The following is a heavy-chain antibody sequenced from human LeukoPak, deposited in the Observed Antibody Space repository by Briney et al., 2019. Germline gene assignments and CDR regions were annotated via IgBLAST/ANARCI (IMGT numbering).Heavy chain of an antibody. D-gene: IGHD3-3*02. CDR2: IWHDGRNK. CDR1: GFTFSSYG. V-gene: IGHV3-33*01. Sequence: GGSLRLSCEASGFTFSSYGMHWVRQAPGKGLEWVAVIWHDGRNKYYADSVKGRFTISRDNAKNSLYLQMNSLRAEDTAVYYCAGDKIPNRVHFVYFDYWGQGTLVTVSS. J-gene: IGHJ4*02. CDR3: AGDKIPNRVHFVYFDY.